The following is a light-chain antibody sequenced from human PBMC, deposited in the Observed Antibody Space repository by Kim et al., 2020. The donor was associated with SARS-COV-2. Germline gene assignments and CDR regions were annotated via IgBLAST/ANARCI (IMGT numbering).Light chain of an antibody. J-gene: IGKJ1*01. CDR1: QCISNY. CDR3: QHYYDYPWT. V-gene: IGKV1-8*01. CDR2: AAS. Sequence: AIRITQSPSSLSASTGDRVSITCRASQCISNYLAWYQQRPGKAPTLLIFAASTLQSGVPSRFSGSGSGTDFTLTISGLQSEDFASYYCQHYYDYPWTFGQGTKVDIK.